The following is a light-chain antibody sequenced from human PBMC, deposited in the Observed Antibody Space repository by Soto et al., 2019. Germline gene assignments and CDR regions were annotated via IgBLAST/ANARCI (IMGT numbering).Light chain of an antibody. J-gene: IGKJ5*01. Sequence: ENEIAPSPATPAVAPGESATLSSRASQSVSSNLAWHQQKPGQAPRILMYDASTRATGISARFSGSGSGTEFTLTISSLQSEDFAVYYCQQYHNWPITFGQGTRLEIK. CDR3: QQYHNWPIT. CDR2: DAS. CDR1: QSVSSN. V-gene: IGKV3-15*01.